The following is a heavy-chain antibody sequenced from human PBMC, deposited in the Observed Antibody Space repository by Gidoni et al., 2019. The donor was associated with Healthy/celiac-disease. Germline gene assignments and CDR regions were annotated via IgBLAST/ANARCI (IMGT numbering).Heavy chain of an antibody. CDR1: GFTFSSYG. J-gene: IGHJ4*02. CDR3: AKDARGDYYFDY. V-gene: IGHV3-30*18. Sequence: QVQLVESGGGVVQPGRSLRLSCAASGFTFSSYGMHWVRQAPGKGLEWVAVISYDGSNKYYADSVKGRFTISRDNSKNTLYLQMNSLRAEDTAVYYCAKDARGDYYFDYWGQGTLVTVSS. D-gene: IGHD4-17*01. CDR2: ISYDGSNK.